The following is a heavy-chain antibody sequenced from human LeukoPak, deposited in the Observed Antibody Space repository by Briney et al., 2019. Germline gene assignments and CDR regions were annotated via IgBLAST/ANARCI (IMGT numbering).Heavy chain of an antibody. D-gene: IGHD6-19*01. CDR1: GFTFSSYA. CDR3: AKDRTLIAVAGTSNS. CDR2: ISGSGGST. V-gene: IGHV3-23*01. J-gene: IGHJ4*02. Sequence: PGGSLRLSCAACGFTFSSYAMSWVRQAPGKGLEWVSAISGSGGSTYYADSVKGRFTISRDNSKNTLYLQMNSLRAEDTAVYYCAKDRTLIAVAGTSNSWGQGTLVTVSS.